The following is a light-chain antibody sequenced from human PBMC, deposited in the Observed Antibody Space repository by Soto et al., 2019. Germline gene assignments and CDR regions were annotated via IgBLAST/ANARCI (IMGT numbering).Light chain of an antibody. V-gene: IGKV1-39*01. Sequence: DIQMTQSPSSLSASVGDRVNITCRASQSIAYYLNWFQQKPGKAPKLLIYAASSLQSGVPSRFSGSSSGTDFTLTISSLQPDDFATYYFQQRSNSPLYTFGQGTKLYVK. CDR1: QSIAYY. J-gene: IGKJ2*01. CDR3: QQRSNSPLYT. CDR2: AAS.